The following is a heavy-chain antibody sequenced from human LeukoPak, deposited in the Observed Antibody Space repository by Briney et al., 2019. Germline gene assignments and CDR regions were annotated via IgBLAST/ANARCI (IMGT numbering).Heavy chain of an antibody. D-gene: IGHD6-13*01. Sequence: GGSLRLSCAASGFTFSSYSMNWVRQAPGKGLEWVSSISSSSSYIYYADSVKGRFTISRDNAKNSLYLQMNSLRAEDTAVYYCARSSGYSSSGLDYWGQGTLVTVSS. CDR2: ISSSSSYI. V-gene: IGHV3-21*01. CDR1: GFTFSSYS. CDR3: ARSSGYSSSGLDY. J-gene: IGHJ4*02.